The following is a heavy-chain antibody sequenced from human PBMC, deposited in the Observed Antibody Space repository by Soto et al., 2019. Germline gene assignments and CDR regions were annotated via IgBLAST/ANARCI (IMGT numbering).Heavy chain of an antibody. J-gene: IGHJ4*02. CDR1: GFSLSNARMG. D-gene: IGHD4-17*01. CDR3: ARISRDYGGNVGSLSIDY. CDR2: IFSNDEK. V-gene: IGHV2-26*01. Sequence: SGPTLVNPTETLTLTCTVSGFSLSNARMGVSWIRQPPGKALEWLAHIFSNDEKSYSTSLKSRLTISKDTSKSQVVLTMTNMDPVDTATYYCARISRDYGGNVGSLSIDYWGQGTLVTVSS.